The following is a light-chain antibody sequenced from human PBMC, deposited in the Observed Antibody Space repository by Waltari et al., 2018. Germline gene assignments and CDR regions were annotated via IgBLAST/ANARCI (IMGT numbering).Light chain of an antibody. CDR3: ASYAGTNPYV. CDR2: EVL. V-gene: IGLV2-14*03. J-gene: IGLJ1*01. CDR1: SRDIGDYNY. Sequence: QSTLTQPASVSGSPGQSITISCTGSSRDIGDYNYVSWFQQHPDKVPKLLIYEVLNRPSGLAALFSGSKSGTTAFLTIAGLHTDDEASYYCASYAGTNPYVFGTGT.